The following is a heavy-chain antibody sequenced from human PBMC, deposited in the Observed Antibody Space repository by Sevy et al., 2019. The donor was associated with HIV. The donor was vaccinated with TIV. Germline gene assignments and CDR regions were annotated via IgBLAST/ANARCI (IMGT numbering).Heavy chain of an antibody. Sequence: GGSLRLSCAASGFTFSSYAMSWVRQAPGKGLEWVSAISVSVGSTYYADSVNGLLPSSRDNSKNTRYLQMNSLRAEDTAVYYCAKVLGSLMVRGVIPYFDYWGQGTLVTVSS. V-gene: IGHV3-23*01. CDR1: GFTFSSYA. CDR3: AKVLGSLMVRGVIPYFDY. J-gene: IGHJ4*02. D-gene: IGHD3-10*01. CDR2: ISVSVGST.